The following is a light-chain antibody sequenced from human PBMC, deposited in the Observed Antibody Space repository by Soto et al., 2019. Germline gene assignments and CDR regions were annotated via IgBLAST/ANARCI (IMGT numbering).Light chain of an antibody. CDR1: QSVSSN. V-gene: IGKV3-15*01. CDR3: QQYNNWPWT. Sequence: EIVMPQSPSTLSGSAGERATLSCRASQSVSSNLAWHQQTTGQGPRLLIYGASTRATGIPARFSGSGYGTEFDLTISSLQSEDFAVYYCQQYNNWPWTFGQGTKVDI. J-gene: IGKJ1*01. CDR2: GAS.